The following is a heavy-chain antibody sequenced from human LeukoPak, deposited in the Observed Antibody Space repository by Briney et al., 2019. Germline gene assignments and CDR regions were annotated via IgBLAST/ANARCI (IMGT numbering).Heavy chain of an antibody. D-gene: IGHD6-19*01. J-gene: IGHJ4*02. CDR1: GFTFSDHS. CDR3: AREPSGWYLDY. CDR2: ISGSSNYI. Sequence: GGSLRLSCAASGFTFSDHSMNWVRQAPGKGLEWVSHISGSSNYIYYADSVKGRFTISRDNAKNSVYLQMNSLRAEDTAVYYCAREPSGWYLDYWGQGTLVTVSS. V-gene: IGHV3-21*01.